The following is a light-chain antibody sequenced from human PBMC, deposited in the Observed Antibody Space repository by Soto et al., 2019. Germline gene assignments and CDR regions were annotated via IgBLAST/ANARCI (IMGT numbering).Light chain of an antibody. Sequence: DIQMTQHPYPLGGAGGDRATITCRASQTISSWLAWYQQKPGKAPKLLNYKASTLKSGVPSRFSGTGSGTEFTLTSNSLQPNYYATFYCQQYNTYSWTFGQGTMVEI. CDR1: QTISSW. CDR3: QQYNTYSWT. J-gene: IGKJ1*01. CDR2: KAS. V-gene: IGKV1-5*03.